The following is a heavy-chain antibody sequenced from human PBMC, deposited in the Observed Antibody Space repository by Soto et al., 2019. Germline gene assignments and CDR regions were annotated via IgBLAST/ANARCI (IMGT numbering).Heavy chain of an antibody. CDR3: ARKDYYGAGVYYFDL. CDR2: INVANGDT. Sequence: QVPLVQSGAEVKKPGASVKVSCKGSGYTLTAYPIHWVRQAPGQRLEWMGWINVANGDTGYSQKFQGRVTVTRDTSASTVYMELSSLTSEDTAVYYCARKDYYGAGVYYFDLWGQGTLVTVSS. J-gene: IGHJ4*02. D-gene: IGHD3-10*01. V-gene: IGHV1-3*01. CDR1: GYTLTAYP.